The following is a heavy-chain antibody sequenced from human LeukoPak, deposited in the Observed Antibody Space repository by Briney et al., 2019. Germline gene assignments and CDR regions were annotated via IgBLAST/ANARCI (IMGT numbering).Heavy chain of an antibody. CDR1: GFTFSSYG. Sequence: GGSLRLSCAASGFTFSSYGMHWVRQAPGKGLEWVAVISYDGSNKYYADSVKGRFTISRDNSKNTLYLQMNSLRAEDTAVYYCAKFTGVGIIYYYYYYMDVWGKGTTVTVSS. CDR3: AKFTGVGIIYYYYYYMDV. CDR2: ISYDGSNK. V-gene: IGHV3-30*18. J-gene: IGHJ6*03. D-gene: IGHD2-21*01.